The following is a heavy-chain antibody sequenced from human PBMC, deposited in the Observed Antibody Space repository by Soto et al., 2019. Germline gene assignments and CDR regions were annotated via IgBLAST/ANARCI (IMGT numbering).Heavy chain of an antibody. CDR2: IIPIFGTA. V-gene: IGHV1-69*01. J-gene: IGHJ4*02. CDR1: GGTFNSYA. CDR3: AKNRGPYYDTSGYRGDFDY. D-gene: IGHD3-22*01. Sequence: QVQLVQSGAEVKKPGSSVKVSCKAFGGTFNSYAITWVRQAPGQGLEWLGGIIPIFGTANYAQKFQGRVTITPDASTSTAHKELSSLRSEDTAVYYCAKNRGPYYDTSGYRGDFDYWGQGTLVTVSS.